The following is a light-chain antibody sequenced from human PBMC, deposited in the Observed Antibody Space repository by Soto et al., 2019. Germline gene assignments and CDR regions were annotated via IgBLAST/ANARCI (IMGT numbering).Light chain of an antibody. J-gene: IGKJ5*01. Sequence: EIVMTQSPATLSVSPGERVPLSCRASQSLTRNLAWYQQKPGQAPRLLIYGASSRATGIPDRFSGSGSGTDFTLTISRLEPEDFAVYYCQQYGSSPITFGQGTRLEIK. CDR1: QSLTRN. V-gene: IGKV3-20*01. CDR2: GAS. CDR3: QQYGSSPIT.